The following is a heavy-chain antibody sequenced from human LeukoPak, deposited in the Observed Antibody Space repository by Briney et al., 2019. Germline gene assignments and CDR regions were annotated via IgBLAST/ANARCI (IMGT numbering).Heavy chain of an antibody. CDR3: ATSRIAVAGTGLDY. CDR1: GGTFSRYA. CDR2: ILPIIGTA. D-gene: IGHD6-19*01. V-gene: IGHV1-69*13. Sequence: SVKVSCKASGGTFSRYAISWVRQAPGQGLEWTGGILPIIGTANYARKFQGRVTITADESTSTAYMELSSLRSEDTAVYYCATSRIAVAGTGLDYWGQGTLVTVSS. J-gene: IGHJ4*02.